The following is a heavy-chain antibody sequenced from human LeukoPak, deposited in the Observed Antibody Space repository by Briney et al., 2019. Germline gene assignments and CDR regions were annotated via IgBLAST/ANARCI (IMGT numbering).Heavy chain of an antibody. D-gene: IGHD3-22*01. J-gene: IGHJ4*02. CDR1: GFTFEDYT. CDR3: VKDLSYESSGSSFDY. CDR2: ISWDGTT. V-gene: IGHV3-43*01. Sequence: PGGSLRLPCAASGFTFEDYTMHWVRQVPGKTLEWVSLISWDGTTYYTDSVKGRFTISRDNNKDSLYPQMDTLRSEDTAFYYCVKDLSYESSGSSFDYWGQGTLVTVSS.